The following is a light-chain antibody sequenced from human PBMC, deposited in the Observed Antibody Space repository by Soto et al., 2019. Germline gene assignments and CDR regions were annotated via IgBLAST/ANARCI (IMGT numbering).Light chain of an antibody. CDR1: QSVSSSY. CDR2: GAS. V-gene: IGKV3-20*01. CDR3: QQYGSSST. J-gene: IGKJ5*01. Sequence: EIVLTQSPGTLSLSPGERATLSCRASQSVSSSYLAWYQQKPGQAPRLLIYGASSRATGIPDRFSGSGSGTDFTLTIRRLESEDFAVYYCQQYGSSSTSSQGTRLQIK.